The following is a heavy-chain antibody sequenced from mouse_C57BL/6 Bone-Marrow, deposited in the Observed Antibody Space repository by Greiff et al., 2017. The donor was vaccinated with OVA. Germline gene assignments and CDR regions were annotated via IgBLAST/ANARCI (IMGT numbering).Heavy chain of an antibody. Sequence: EVQRVESGGDLVKPGGSLKLSCAASGFTFSSYGMSWVRQTPDKRLEWVATISSGGSYTYYPDSVKGRFTISRDNAKNTLYLQMSSLKSEDTAMYYCARLDKGWYFDVWGTGTTVTVSS. V-gene: IGHV5-6*01. CDR3: ARLDKGWYFDV. CDR2: ISSGGSYT. CDR1: GFTFSSYG. J-gene: IGHJ1*03.